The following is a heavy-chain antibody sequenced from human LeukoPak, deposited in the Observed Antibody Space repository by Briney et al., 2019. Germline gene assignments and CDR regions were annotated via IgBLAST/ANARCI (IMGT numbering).Heavy chain of an antibody. CDR2: IYPDDSDT. CDR1: GYRFTSYW. Sequence: GESLKISCKGFGYRFTSYWIGWVRQMPGKGLEWMGIIYPDDSDTRYSPSFQGQVTMSADKSISTAYLQWSSLKASDTAMYYCGRAIGHTSAWFESWDQGALVTVSS. V-gene: IGHV5-51*01. CDR3: GRAIGHTSAWFES. J-gene: IGHJ5*01. D-gene: IGHD6-19*01.